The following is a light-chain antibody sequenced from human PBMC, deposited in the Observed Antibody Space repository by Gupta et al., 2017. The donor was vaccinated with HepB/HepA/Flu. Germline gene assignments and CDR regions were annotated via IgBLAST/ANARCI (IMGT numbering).Light chain of an antibody. Sequence: SSELTQPPSVSVSPGQTASITCSGAKLGDKYACWYQQKPGQSPVLVIDQDSKRAAGMPERFSGSNSGTTATLTISGTQAVDEDYYYCQAGDSSTVVFGGGTKLTVL. CDR3: QAGDSSTVV. J-gene: IGLJ2*01. CDR2: QDS. CDR1: KLGDKY. V-gene: IGLV3-1*01.